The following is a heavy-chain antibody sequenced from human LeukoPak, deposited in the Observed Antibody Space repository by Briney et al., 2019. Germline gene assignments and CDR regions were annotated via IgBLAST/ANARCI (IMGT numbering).Heavy chain of an antibody. Sequence: GASVKVSCKASGYTFTSYGISWVRQAPGQGLEWMGWISAYNGNTNYAQKLQGRVTITADKSTSTAYMELSSLRSEDTAVYYCAMGYRRIAVAGTFAPYWGQGTLVTVSS. CDR3: AMGYRRIAVAGTFAPY. CDR2: ISAYNGNT. V-gene: IGHV1-18*01. J-gene: IGHJ4*02. CDR1: GYTFTSYG. D-gene: IGHD6-19*01.